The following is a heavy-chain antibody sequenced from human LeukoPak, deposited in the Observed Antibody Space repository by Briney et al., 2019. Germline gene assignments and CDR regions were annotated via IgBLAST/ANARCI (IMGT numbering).Heavy chain of an antibody. CDR1: GFTFSSYW. D-gene: IGHD3-16*01. V-gene: IGHV3-74*01. J-gene: IGHJ6*02. CDR3: ARDDAFRGVGMDV. CDR2: LNTDGSST. Sequence: GGTLRLSCAASGFTFSSYWMHWVRQVPGKGLVWVSRLNTDGSSTSSADSVKGRFTISRDNARNTLYLQMNSLRAEDTAVYYCARDDAFRGVGMDVWGQGTTVTVSS.